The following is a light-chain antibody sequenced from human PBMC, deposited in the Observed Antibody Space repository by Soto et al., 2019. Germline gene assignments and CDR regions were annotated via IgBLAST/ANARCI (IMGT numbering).Light chain of an antibody. J-gene: IGLJ2*01. CDR3: QVWDSHSDPLV. V-gene: IGLV3-21*02. CDR1: NIGSKS. Sequence: SYELTQPPSVSVAPGQTARITCGGANIGSKSVHWYQQRPGQAPVLVVYDDTDRPSGIPERFSGSNSGNTATLTINRVEAGDEADYYCQVWDSHSDPLVFGGGTKLTVL. CDR2: DDT.